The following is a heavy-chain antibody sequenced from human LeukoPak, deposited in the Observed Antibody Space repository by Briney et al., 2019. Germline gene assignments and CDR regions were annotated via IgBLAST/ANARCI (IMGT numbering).Heavy chain of an antibody. J-gene: IGHJ5*02. CDR1: GGTFSSYA. CDR2: IIPIFGTA. V-gene: IGHV1-69*05. CDR3: ARVPSYGYNWFDP. D-gene: IGHD5-18*01. Sequence: ASVKVSCKASGGTFSSYAISWVRQAPGQGLEWMGGIIPIFGTANYAQKFQGRVTINTHESTSTAYMELSSLRSEDTAVYYCARVPSYGYNWFDPWGQGTLVTVSS.